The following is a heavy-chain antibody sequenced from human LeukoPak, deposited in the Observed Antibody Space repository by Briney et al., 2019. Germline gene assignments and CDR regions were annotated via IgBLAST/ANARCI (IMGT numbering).Heavy chain of an antibody. Sequence: SETLSLTCTVSGGSISSYYWSWIRQPPGKGLEWTGYIYYSGSTNYNPSLKSRVTISVDTSKNQFSLKLSSVTAADTAVYYCAALRGAYYYYGMDVWGKGTTVTVSS. J-gene: IGHJ6*04. CDR3: AALRGAYYYYGMDV. CDR2: IYYSGST. CDR1: GGSISSYY. V-gene: IGHV4-59*01. D-gene: IGHD3-10*01.